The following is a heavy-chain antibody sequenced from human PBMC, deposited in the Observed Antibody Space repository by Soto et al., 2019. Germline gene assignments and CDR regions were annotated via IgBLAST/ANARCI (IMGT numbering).Heavy chain of an antibody. CDR3: ARDSEGSGSCYENYYYYYGMDV. D-gene: IGHD3-10*01. V-gene: IGHV4-31*03. CDR2: IYYSGST. J-gene: IGHJ6*02. CDR1: GGSISSGGYY. Sequence: QVQLQESGPGLVKPSQILSLTCTVSGGSISSGGYYWSWIRQHPGKGLEWIGYIYYSGSTYYNPSLKSRVTISVDTSKNQFSLKLSSVTAADTAVYYCARDSEGSGSCYENYYYYYGMDVWGQGTTVTVSS.